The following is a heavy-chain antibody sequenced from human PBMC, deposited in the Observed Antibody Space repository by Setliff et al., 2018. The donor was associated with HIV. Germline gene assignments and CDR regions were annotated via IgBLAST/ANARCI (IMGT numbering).Heavy chain of an antibody. D-gene: IGHD1-26*01. Sequence: LRLSCAASGFVFSSYAMHWVRQAPGKGLEWVAVMSYDGNNKYYADPVKGRFTISRDNSKNTLYLQMNSLRAEDTAVYYCAKPLTQWGVSPYHYAVDVWGQGTTVTVSS. V-gene: IGHV3-30*07. CDR1: GFVFSSYA. CDR2: MSYDGNNK. CDR3: AKPLTQWGVSPYHYAVDV. J-gene: IGHJ6*02.